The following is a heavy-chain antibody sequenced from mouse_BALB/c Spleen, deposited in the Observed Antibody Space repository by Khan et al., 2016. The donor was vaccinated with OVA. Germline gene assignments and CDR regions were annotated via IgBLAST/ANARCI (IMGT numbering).Heavy chain of an antibody. CDR2: ISYSGST. Sequence: EVQLQESGPGLVKPSQSLSLTCTVTGYSITSGYVWYLIRKFPGNKLEWLGYISYSGSTNYNQTLKSRISITRDTSKNQLFLQLNSVTTEDTSTCYCARTARIKYWGQGTTLTVSS. J-gene: IGHJ2*01. CDR3: ARTARIKY. CDR1: GYSITSGYV. V-gene: IGHV3-2*02. D-gene: IGHD1-2*01.